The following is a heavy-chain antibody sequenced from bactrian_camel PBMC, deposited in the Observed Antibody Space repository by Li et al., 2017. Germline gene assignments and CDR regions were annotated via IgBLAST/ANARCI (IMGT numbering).Heavy chain of an antibody. J-gene: IGHJ4*01. CDR3: ALSRSAVG. D-gene: IGHD7*01. CDR1: GYTGTTDC. CDR2: IYTRGRRT. Sequence: HVQLVESGGGSVQAGGSLRLSCAASGYTGTTDCMGWFRQAPGKEREGVAVIYTRGRRTYYSDSVKGRFTISRDNAKSTLYLQLDSLKIEDTGMYYCALSRSAVGRGPGTQVTVS. V-gene: IGHV3S1*01.